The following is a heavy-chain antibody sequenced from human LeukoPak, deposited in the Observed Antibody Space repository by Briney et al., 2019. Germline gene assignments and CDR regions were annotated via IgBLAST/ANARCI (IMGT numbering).Heavy chain of an antibody. D-gene: IGHD3-10*01. CDR3: ARAKPKNMVRGLIMRRESRYYFDY. J-gene: IGHJ4*02. CDR1: GFTFSDYY. CDR2: VSNSGSTI. V-gene: IGHV3-11*01. Sequence: GGSLRLSCAASGFTFSDYYMSWIRQAPGKGLEWVSYVSNSGSTIYSADSVKGRFTISRDNSKSTLYIQMNSLRAEDTAVYYCARAKPKNMVRGLIMRRESRYYFDYWGQGTLVTVSS.